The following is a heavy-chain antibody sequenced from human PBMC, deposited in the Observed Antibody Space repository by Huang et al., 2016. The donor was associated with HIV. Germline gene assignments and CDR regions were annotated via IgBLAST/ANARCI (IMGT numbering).Heavy chain of an antibody. Sequence: EVQLVESGGGLVKPGGSLRLSCAASGFTFSKAWMSWVRQAPGKGLEWVGRSKSKTDGGTTDYTATVKGRFTISRDDSRNTLYLQMNSLKTEDTAVYYCTTHLDYYDSSGYYFGNYWGQGTLVTVSS. CDR3: TTHLDYYDSSGYYFGNY. D-gene: IGHD3-22*01. J-gene: IGHJ4*02. V-gene: IGHV3-15*01. CDR1: GFTFSKAW. CDR2: SKSKTDGGTT.